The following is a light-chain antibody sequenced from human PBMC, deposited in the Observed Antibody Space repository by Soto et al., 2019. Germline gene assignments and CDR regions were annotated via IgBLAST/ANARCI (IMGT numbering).Light chain of an antibody. CDR3: HQYGSSPWT. V-gene: IGKV3-20*01. J-gene: IGKJ1*01. CDR2: GAS. Sequence: EIGLTQCPGTLSLSPEERATLSCRASQSVSSSCLAWYQQKPGQAPRLLISGASSRATGIPDRFSGSGSGTDFTLTISRLEPEDFAVYYCHQYGSSPWTFGQGTKVDI. CDR1: QSVSSSC.